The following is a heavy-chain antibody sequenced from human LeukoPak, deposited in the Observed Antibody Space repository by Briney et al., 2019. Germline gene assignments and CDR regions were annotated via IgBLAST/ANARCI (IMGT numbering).Heavy chain of an antibody. CDR1: GFTFSSYW. J-gene: IGHJ3*02. CDR3: ARVQGHPPNGLDI. V-gene: IGHV3-74*01. CDR2: INSDGSST. Sequence: GGSLRLSCAAFGFTFSSYWMHWVRQAPGKGLVWVSRINSDGSSTSYADSVKGRFTISRDNAKNTLYLQMNSLRAEDTAVYYCARVQGHPPNGLDIWGQGTMVTVSS. D-gene: IGHD2-8*01.